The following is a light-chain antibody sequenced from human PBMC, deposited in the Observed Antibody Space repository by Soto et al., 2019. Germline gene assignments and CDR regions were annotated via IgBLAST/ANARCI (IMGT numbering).Light chain of an antibody. J-gene: IGLJ1*01. CDR3: GTWDSSLSAGPYV. CDR1: SSNIGNNY. V-gene: IGLV1-51*02. CDR2: ENN. Sequence: QSVLTQPPSVSAAPGQKVTISCSGSSSNIGNNYVSWYQQLPGTAPKLLIYENNKRPSGIPDRFSGSKSGTSATLGITGLQTGDEADYYCGTWDSSLSAGPYVFGTGTKPTVL.